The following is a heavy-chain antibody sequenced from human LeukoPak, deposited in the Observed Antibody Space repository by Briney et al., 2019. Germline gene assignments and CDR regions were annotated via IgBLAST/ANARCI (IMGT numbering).Heavy chain of an antibody. V-gene: IGHV4-39*07. Sequence: SETLSLTCIVSGGSLISSSYYWGWTRQPPGKGLEWLGSIYYSGSTYSHTPRKSRVTIPVDTSKNQFSLKLSSVTAADTAVYYCARGSQGPSGYSSSWYGVYYYYMDVWGKGTTVTISS. J-gene: IGHJ6*03. CDR3: ARGSQGPSGYSSSWYGVYYYYMDV. CDR2: IYYSGST. D-gene: IGHD6-13*01. CDR1: GGSLISSSYY.